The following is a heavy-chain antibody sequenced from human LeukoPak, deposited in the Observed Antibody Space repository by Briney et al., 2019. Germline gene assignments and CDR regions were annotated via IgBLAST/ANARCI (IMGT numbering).Heavy chain of an antibody. J-gene: IGHJ3*01. Sequence: GGSVKVSCKASGYTFTASGHYIHWVRRAPGQGLEWMGWIDPNSGGTNFAQKFRGRITMTRDTSISTAYMEVYNLRSDDTALYYCARVPHRGTIVEPPGTIVDAFDVWSQGTMVTVSS. D-gene: IGHD2-21*01. CDR2: IDPNSGGT. CDR3: ARVPHRGTIVEPPGTIVDAFDV. CDR1: GYTFTASGHY. V-gene: IGHV1-2*02.